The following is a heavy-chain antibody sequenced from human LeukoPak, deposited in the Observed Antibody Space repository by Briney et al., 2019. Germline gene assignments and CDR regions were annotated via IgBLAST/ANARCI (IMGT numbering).Heavy chain of an antibody. CDR1: GFPFSTFG. J-gene: IGHJ4*02. CDR3: AREVARPNFFDY. CDR2: IHSDGSDK. Sequence: GGSLRLSCVVSGFPFSTFGMHWVRQAPGKGLDWVAFIHSDGSDKDYADSVRGRFTISRDNSKNTLYLQMDSLRVDDTAVYCCAREVARPNFFDYWGQGTLVTVAS. V-gene: IGHV3-30*02. D-gene: IGHD5-12*01.